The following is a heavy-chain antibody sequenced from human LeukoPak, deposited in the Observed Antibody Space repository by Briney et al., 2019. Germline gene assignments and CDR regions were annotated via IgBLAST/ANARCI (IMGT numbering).Heavy chain of an antibody. D-gene: IGHD4-23*01. CDR1: GFTFSRYG. V-gene: IGHV3-30*18. J-gene: IGHJ6*02. Sequence: GGSLRLSCAASGFTFSRYGMHWVRQAPGKGLEWVAVISYAGSNKYYVDSVKGRFTISRDNSKNTLYLQMNSLRAEDTAVYYCAKDSLRWSYFYYGMDVWGQGTTVTVSS. CDR3: AKDSLRWSYFYYGMDV. CDR2: ISYAGSNK.